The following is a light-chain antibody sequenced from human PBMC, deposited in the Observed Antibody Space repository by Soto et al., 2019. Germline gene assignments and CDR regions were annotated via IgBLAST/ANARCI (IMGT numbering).Light chain of an antibody. V-gene: IGKV3-20*01. CDR3: QQFGGSVHT. CDR2: GTS. CDR1: QGVSRTY. Sequence: EIVLTQSPGTLSLSPGERATLSCRASQGVSRTYLAWYQQKPGQAPRLLISGTSTRATGVPDRISVSGSGTDFTLTISRLEPEDSAVYYGQQFGGSVHTCGQGTKLEIK. J-gene: IGKJ2*01.